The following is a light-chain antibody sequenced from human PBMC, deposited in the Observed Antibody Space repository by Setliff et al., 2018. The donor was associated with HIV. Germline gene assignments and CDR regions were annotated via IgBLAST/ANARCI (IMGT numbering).Light chain of an antibody. V-gene: IGLV2-14*01. J-gene: IGLJ1*01. CDR1: SSDIGLYNF. CDR3: SSYTIETSYV. CDR2: EVN. Sequence: ALAQPASVSGSPGQSITISCTGSSSDIGLYNFVSWYQQHPGKAPKLIIYEVNNRPSGVSSRFSGSKSGNTASLTISGLQAEDEADYYCSSYTIETSYVFGTGTKVTVL.